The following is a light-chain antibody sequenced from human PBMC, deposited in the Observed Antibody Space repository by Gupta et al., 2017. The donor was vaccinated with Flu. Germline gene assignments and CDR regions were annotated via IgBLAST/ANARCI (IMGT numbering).Light chain of an antibody. CDR2: DAS. CDR1: NIGSKS. Sequence: SFVLTQPPSVSVAPGQTARITCDENNIGSKSVNWYHQKQGQAPVLVVYDASDRASGIPERFSGSNSENTATLTITRVEAGEDADFSCQVWHITICNFGGGTKLTFL. CDR3: QVWHITICN. J-gene: IGLJ2*01. V-gene: IGLV3-21*02.